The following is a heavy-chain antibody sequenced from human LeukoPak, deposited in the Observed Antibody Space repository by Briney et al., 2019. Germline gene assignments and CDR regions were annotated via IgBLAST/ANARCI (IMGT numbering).Heavy chain of an antibody. D-gene: IGHD2-2*01. CDR3: ARGSHPDIVVVPAATYYFDY. Sequence: PSETLSLTCAVYGGSFSGYYWSWIRQPPGKGLEWIGEINHSGSTNYNPSLKSRVTISVDTSKNQFSLKLSSVTAADTAVYYCARGSHPDIVVVPAATYYFDYWGQGTLVTVSS. J-gene: IGHJ4*02. CDR2: INHSGST. V-gene: IGHV4-34*01. CDR1: GGSFSGYY.